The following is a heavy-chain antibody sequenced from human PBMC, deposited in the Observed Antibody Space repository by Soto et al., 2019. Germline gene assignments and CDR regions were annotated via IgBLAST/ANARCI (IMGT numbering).Heavy chain of an antibody. V-gene: IGHV3-23*01. J-gene: IGHJ5*02. D-gene: IGHD5-12*01. CDR1: GFTFRSSA. CDR3: AKDLFGGGYVPERFDP. CDR2: ISGSNDKT. Sequence: QAGGSLRLSCAASGFTFRSSAMAWVRQSPGKGLEWVSGISGSNDKTFYAGSVKGRSTISRDTSKNTLYLEMTSLRAEDSAIYYCAKDLFGGGYVPERFDPWGQGTPVTVSS.